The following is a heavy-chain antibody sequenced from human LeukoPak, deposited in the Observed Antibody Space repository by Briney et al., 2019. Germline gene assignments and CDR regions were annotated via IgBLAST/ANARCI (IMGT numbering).Heavy chain of an antibody. CDR1: GFTVSSNY. V-gene: IGHV3-53*01. D-gene: IGHD1-26*01. CDR3: ASQTARVGATSRDAFDI. Sequence: GGSLRLSCAATGFTVSSNYMSWVRQAPGKGLEWVSVIYSGGSTYYADSVKGRFTISRDNSKNTLYLQMNSLRAEDTAVYYCASQTARVGATSRDAFDIWGQGTMVTVSS. J-gene: IGHJ3*02. CDR2: IYSGGST.